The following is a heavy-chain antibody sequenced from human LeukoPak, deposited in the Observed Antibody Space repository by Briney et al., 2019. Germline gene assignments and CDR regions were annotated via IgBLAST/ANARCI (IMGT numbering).Heavy chain of an antibody. D-gene: IGHD5-18*01. CDR1: GGTFSSYA. Sequence: SVKVSCKASGGTFSSYAISWVRQAPGQGLEWMGGIIPIFGTANYAQKFQGRVTITADESTSTAYMELSSLRSEDTAVYYCARDHPYSYGPDYRGQGTLVTVSS. CDR2: IIPIFGTA. V-gene: IGHV1-69*13. J-gene: IGHJ4*02. CDR3: ARDHPYSYGPDY.